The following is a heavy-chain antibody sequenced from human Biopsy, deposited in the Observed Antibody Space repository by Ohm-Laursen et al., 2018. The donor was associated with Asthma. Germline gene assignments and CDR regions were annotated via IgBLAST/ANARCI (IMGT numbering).Heavy chain of an antibody. Sequence: TQTLTLTCSFSGFSLSSSGANVNWIRQPPGKALEWLTRIDWEEDKFYSTSLRTRLTISKGSSEDQVVLTMTNMGPVDTATYYCTRHNDYWGPGILVTVSS. V-gene: IGHV2-70*04. J-gene: IGHJ4*02. D-gene: IGHD1-14*01. CDR2: IDWEEDK. CDR3: TRHNDY. CDR1: GFSLSSSGAN.